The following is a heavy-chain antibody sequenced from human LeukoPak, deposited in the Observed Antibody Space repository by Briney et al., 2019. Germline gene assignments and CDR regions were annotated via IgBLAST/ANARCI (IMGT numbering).Heavy chain of an antibody. J-gene: IGHJ4*02. V-gene: IGHV4-38-2*02. Sequence: SASLSLTRTVSGYSTSSGYYCGWIRQPPGNGLEWSGSIYMGETTSSHPSLNSRATMSVGTCKNPPCLRLRCVPAAEPCMYVCARHGYGDGFVAYWGQGTLVTVCS. CDR3: ARHGYGDGFVAY. CDR2: IYMGETT. CDR1: GYSTSSGYY. D-gene: IGHD4-17*01.